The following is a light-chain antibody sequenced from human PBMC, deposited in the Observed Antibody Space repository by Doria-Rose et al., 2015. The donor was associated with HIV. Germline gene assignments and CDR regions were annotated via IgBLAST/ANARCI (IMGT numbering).Light chain of an antibody. J-gene: IGKJ1*01. CDR2: DRS. V-gene: IGKV3-20*01. CDR3: HQYGTSWT. CDR1: QSFSSTY. Sequence: TQSPGTPSLSPGERATLSCRASQSFSSTYLAWYQQKPGQDPSLLIYDRSTRATGIPDRFSASGSGTDFTLTINRLEPEDFALYYCHQYGTSWTFGQGTKVEI.